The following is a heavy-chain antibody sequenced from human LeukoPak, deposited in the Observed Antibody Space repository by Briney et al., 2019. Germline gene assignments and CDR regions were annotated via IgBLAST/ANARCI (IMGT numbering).Heavy chain of an antibody. CDR2: ISNGNT. D-gene: IGHD5-18*01. CDR1: GGSFSGYH. Sequence: SETLSLTCAVHGGSFSGYHWNWIRQTPGKGLEWIGHISNGNTDYNPSLKSRVTISVDTSKNQFSLRLTSVTAADTAVYYCARDKAHSYGRYFDPWGQGALVIVSS. CDR3: ARDKAHSYGRYFDP. J-gene: IGHJ5*02. V-gene: IGHV4-59*01.